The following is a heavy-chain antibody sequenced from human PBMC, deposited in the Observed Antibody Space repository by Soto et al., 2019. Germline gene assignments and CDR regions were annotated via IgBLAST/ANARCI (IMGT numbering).Heavy chain of an antibody. CDR2: IIPIFGTA. V-gene: IGHV1-69*06. J-gene: IGHJ6*02. D-gene: IGHD2-2*01. CDR1: GGTFSSYA. Sequence: SVKVSCKASGGTFSSYAISWVRQAPGQGLKWMGGIIPIFGTANYAQKFQGRVTITADKSTSTAYMELSSLRSEDTAVYYCARVKATYCSSTSCHALGYYGMDVWGQGTTVTVSS. CDR3: ARVKATYCSSTSCHALGYYGMDV.